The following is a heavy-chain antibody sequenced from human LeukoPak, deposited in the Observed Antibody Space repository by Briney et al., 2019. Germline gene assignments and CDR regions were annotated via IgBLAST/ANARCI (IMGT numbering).Heavy chain of an antibody. CDR2: ISCNGGGT. J-gene: IGHJ6*03. CDR3: ARDVGMIEVENYYYYMDV. D-gene: IGHD3-22*01. V-gene: IGHV3-20*04. CDR1: GFTFYDFG. Sequence: GGSLRLSCAASGFTFYDFGVNWVRQAPGKGLEWVSGISCNGGGTGYTDSVKGRFTISRDSANNTLYLEMNSLRVEDTAVYYCARDVGMIEVENYYYYMDVWGKGTTVTVSS.